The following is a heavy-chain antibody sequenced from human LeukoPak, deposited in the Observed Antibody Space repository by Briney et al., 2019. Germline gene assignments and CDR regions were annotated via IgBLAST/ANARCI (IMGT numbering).Heavy chain of an antibody. Sequence: PGGSLRLSCAASGFTLSDYAMSWVRQAPGKGLQWVSAVSGGGGSTSYADSVKGRFTISRDNYKNTVYLQLNSLRAEDTAVYYCAKSGTACSGGSCYSHYFDFWGQGTLVTVSS. D-gene: IGHD2-15*01. CDR1: GFTLSDYA. CDR3: AKSGTACSGGSCYSHYFDF. CDR2: VSGGGGST. J-gene: IGHJ4*02. V-gene: IGHV3-23*01.